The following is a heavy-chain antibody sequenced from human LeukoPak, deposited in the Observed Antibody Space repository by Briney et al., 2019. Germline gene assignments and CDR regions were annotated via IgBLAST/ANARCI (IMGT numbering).Heavy chain of an antibody. V-gene: IGHV3-21*01. J-gene: IGHJ4*02. CDR1: GFAFSSYS. CDR2: ISHISSYI. CDR3: ARRSSYGDYS. Sequence: GGSLRLSCAASGFAFSSYSMNWVRQAPGKGLEWVSSISHISSYIYYADSVKGRFTISRDNAKNSLYLQMNSLRAEDTAVYYCARRSSYGDYSWGQGTLVTVSS. D-gene: IGHD4-17*01.